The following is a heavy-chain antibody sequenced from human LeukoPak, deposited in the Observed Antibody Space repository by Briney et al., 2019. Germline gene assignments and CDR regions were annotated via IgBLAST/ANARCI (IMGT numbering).Heavy chain of an antibody. D-gene: IGHD3-10*01. CDR1: GYTFTSYG. J-gene: IGHJ4*02. CDR2: ISAYNGNT. CDR3: ARDRFGSGSYYTFDY. Sequence: GASVKVSCKASGYTFTSYGISWVRQAPGQGLEWMGWISAYNGNTNYAQKLQGRVTTTTDTSTSTAYMELRSLRSDDTAVYYCARDRFGSGSYYTFDYWGQGTLVTVSS. V-gene: IGHV1-18*01.